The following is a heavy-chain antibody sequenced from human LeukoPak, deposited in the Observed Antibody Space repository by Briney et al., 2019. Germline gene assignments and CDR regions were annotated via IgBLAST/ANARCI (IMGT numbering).Heavy chain of an antibody. Sequence: QPGGSLRLSCAASGFTFSSYAMHWVRQAPGKGLEWVAVISYDGSNKYYADSVKGRFTISRDNSKNTLYLQMNSLRAEDTAVYYCAKAYCSGGSCYYPPYYYGMDVWGQGTTVTVSS. CDR3: AKAYCSGGSCYYPPYYYGMDV. J-gene: IGHJ6*02. CDR2: ISYDGSNK. D-gene: IGHD2-15*01. CDR1: GFTFSSYA. V-gene: IGHV3-30-3*01.